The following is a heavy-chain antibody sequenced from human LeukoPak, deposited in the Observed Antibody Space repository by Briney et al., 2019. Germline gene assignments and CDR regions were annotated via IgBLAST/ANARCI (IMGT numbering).Heavy chain of an antibody. J-gene: IGHJ3*02. CDR1: GYSISSGYY. CDR2: IYHSGST. Sequence: PSETLSLTCTVSGYSISSGYYWGWIRQPPGKGLEGIGSIYHSGSTYYNPSLKSRVAISVDTSKNQFSLKLSSVTAADTAVYYCARVESHRYRRHGAFDIWGQGTMVTVSS. D-gene: IGHD1-14*01. CDR3: ARVESHRYRRHGAFDI. V-gene: IGHV4-38-2*02.